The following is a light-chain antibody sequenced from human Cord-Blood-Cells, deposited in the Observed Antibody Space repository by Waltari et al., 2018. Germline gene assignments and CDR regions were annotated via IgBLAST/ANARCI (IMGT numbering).Light chain of an antibody. J-gene: IGLJ2*01. CDR3: SSYTSSSTGV. Sequence: QSALTQPASVSGSPGQSITISCTGTSSDVGGYNYVSWYQQHPGKAPKLMIYEVSNRPAWVSNRFSGYKSGNTASLTISGLQAEDEADYYYSSYTSSSTGVFGGGTKLTVL. CDR2: EVS. CDR1: SSDVGGYNY. V-gene: IGLV2-14*01.